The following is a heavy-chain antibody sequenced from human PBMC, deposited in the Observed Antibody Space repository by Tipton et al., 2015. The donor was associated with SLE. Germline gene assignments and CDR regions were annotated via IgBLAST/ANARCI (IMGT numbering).Heavy chain of an antibody. CDR2: IYSSGDR. J-gene: IGHJ2*01. Sequence: TLSLTCTVSGGSISFDYWSWIRQSAGRGLEWIGRIYSSGDRDYNPSLRSRVTISVDTSKNQFSLRLNSVTAADTGVYFCARQVGMGKWYLDLWGRGTLVTVSS. D-gene: IGHD1-26*01. CDR1: GGSISFDY. CDR3: ARQVGMGKWYLDL. V-gene: IGHV4-4*07.